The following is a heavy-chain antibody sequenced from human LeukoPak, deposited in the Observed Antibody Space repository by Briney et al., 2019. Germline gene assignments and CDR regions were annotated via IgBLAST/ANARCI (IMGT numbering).Heavy chain of an antibody. D-gene: IGHD3-3*01. CDR2: ISYDGANI. J-gene: IGHJ6*03. CDR3: VKDADYDFWTYYYMDV. Sequence: GRSLRLSCAASGFTFSSFSMPWSRRAPGKGLEGVPVISYDGANIKYVDSVKGRFTISRDDSKNALYLQMNSLRAEDTAVYYCVKDADYDFWTYYYMDVWGKGTTVTVSS. V-gene: IGHV3-30*01. CDR1: GFTFSSFS.